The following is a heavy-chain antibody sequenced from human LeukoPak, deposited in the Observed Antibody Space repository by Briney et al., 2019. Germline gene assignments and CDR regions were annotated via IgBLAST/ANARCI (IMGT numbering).Heavy chain of an antibody. CDR2: INPNSGGT. J-gene: IGHJ4*02. V-gene: IGHV1-2*02. CDR3: ARMNYCSGGSCYYKPFYFDY. D-gene: IGHD2-15*01. Sequence: GASVKVSCKASGYTFTGYYMHWVRQAPGQGLEWMGWINPNSGGTNYAQKFQGRGTMTTDTSTTTAYMELRSLRSDDTAVYYCARMNYCSGGSCYYKPFYFDYWGQGALVTVSS. CDR1: GYTFTGYY.